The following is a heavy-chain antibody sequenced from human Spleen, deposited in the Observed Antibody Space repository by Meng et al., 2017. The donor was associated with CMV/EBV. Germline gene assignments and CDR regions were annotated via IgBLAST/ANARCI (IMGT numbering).Heavy chain of an antibody. D-gene: IGHD6-19*01. V-gene: IGHV4-4*02. J-gene: IGHJ5*02. CDR3: ARGGSGWDDNWFDP. CDR2: ADRRGST. Sequence: SQTLSLTCVVSGGSISSSNWWNWVRQPPGKGLEWIGEADRRGSTKYNPSLKSRVTISVDKAKNQLSLKLSSVTAADTAVYYCARGGSGWDDNWFDPWGPGTLVTVSS. CDR1: GGSISSSNW.